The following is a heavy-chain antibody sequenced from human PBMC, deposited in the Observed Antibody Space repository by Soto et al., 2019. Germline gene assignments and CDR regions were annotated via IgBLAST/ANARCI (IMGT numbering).Heavy chain of an antibody. V-gene: IGHV6-1*01. J-gene: IGHJ6*02. CDR3: ARHSSSWNEVLLYYYYGMDV. Sequence: QTRSLPCLICGYSVCSNSAAWQSIRQAPSRGLECLGRTYYRSKWYNDYAVSVKSRITINPDTSKNQFSLQLNSVTPEDTAVYYCARHSSSWNEVLLYYYYGMDVWGQGTTVTVSS. CDR2: TYYRSKWYN. CDR1: GYSVCSNSAA. D-gene: IGHD6-13*01.